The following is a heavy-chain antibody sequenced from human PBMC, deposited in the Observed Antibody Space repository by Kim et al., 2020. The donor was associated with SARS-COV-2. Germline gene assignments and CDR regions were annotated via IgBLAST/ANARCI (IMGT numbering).Heavy chain of an antibody. V-gene: IGHV4-39*01. CDR3: ARHDRHKGVYSSRDYYGMDV. Sequence: RVTISVDTSKNQFSLKLSSVTAADTAVYYCARHDRHKGVYSSRDYYGMDVWGQGTTVTVSS. D-gene: IGHD6-13*01. J-gene: IGHJ6*02.